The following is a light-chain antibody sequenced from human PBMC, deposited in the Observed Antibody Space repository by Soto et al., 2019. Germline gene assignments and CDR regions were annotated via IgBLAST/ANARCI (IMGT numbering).Light chain of an antibody. CDR3: QQYSTYPWT. CDR1: QTISTL. V-gene: IGKV1-5*03. Sequence: DIQMTQSPSTLSASVGDRVTITYRASQTISTLLAWYQQRPGKAPNLLIYKASSLESGVPSRFSGSGSGTEFTLTISSLQPDDSATYFCQQYSTYPWTFGQGTKVEVK. J-gene: IGKJ1*01. CDR2: KAS.